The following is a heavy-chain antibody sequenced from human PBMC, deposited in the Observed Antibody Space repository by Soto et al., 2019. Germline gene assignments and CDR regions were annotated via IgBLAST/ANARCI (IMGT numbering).Heavy chain of an antibody. V-gene: IGHV4-59*12. Sequence: QVQLQESGPGLVKPSETLSLTCTVSDGSISSYYWTWIRQPPGKGLEWIGYIYYSGSINYNPSLPRRLTISVDTSKNRFSLKLISVTAADTAVYYCASLRGNCSGGSCYPDYWGQGTLVTVSS. CDR2: IYYSGSI. CDR3: ASLRGNCSGGSCYPDY. J-gene: IGHJ4*02. D-gene: IGHD2-15*01. CDR1: DGSISSYY.